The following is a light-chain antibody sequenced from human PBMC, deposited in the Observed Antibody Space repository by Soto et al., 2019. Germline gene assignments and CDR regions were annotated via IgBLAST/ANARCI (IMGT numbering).Light chain of an antibody. CDR1: QSVSSN. Sequence: EIVMTQSPSTLSVSPWERSTLSFRASQSVSSNLAWYQQKPGQAPRLLIYGASSRATGIPDRFSGSGSGTDFTLTISRLEPEDFAVYYCQQYGSSPRTFGQGTKVDI. CDR2: GAS. J-gene: IGKJ1*01. V-gene: IGKV3-20*01. CDR3: QQYGSSPRT.